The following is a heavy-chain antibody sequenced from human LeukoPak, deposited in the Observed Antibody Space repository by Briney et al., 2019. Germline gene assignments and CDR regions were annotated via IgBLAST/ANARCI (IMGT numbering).Heavy chain of an antibody. V-gene: IGHV3-30*04. CDR3: ARDKLVPKRTFYGMDV. D-gene: IGHD6-6*01. CDR1: GFTYSSYA. CDR2: ISYDGSNK. J-gene: IGHJ6*02. Sequence: PGGSLRLSCAASGFTYSSYAMHWVRQAPGKGLEWVAVISYDGSNKYYADSVKGRFTISRDNSKNTLYLQMNSLRAEDTAVCYCARDKLVPKRTFYGMDVWGQGTTVTVSS.